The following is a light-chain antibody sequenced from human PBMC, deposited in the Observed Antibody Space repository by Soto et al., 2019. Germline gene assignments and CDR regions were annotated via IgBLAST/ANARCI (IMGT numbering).Light chain of an antibody. CDR3: CSYARSSTLI. CDR2: EGT. Sequence: QSVLTQPASVSGSPGQSITISCTGTSSDVGSYNLVSWYQKHPGKAPKLMIYEGTQRPSGASNRFSGSKSGNTASLTISGLQAEDEADYYCCSYARSSTLIFGGGTKVTVL. V-gene: IGLV2-23*01. J-gene: IGLJ2*01. CDR1: SSDVGSYNL.